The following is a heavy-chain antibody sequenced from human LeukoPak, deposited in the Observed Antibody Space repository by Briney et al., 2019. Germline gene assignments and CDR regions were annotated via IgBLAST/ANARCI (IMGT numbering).Heavy chain of an antibody. V-gene: IGHV3-23*01. J-gene: IGHJ3*02. CDR3: AKPMYYYDSSGYYPLGNVFDI. CDR1: GFTFSAYA. Sequence: GGSLRLSCAASGFTFSAYAMNWVRQAPGKGLEWVSAISGSGGSTYYADSVKGRFTISRDNSKNTLYLQMNSLRAEDTAVYYCAKPMYYYDSSGYYPLGNVFDIWGQGTMVTVSS. CDR2: ISGSGGST. D-gene: IGHD3-22*01.